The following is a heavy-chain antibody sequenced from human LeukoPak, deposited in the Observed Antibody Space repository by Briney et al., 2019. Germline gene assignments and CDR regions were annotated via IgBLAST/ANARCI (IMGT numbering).Heavy chain of an antibody. CDR2: VSYSGTT. CDR3: ARGGDYGANWFDP. D-gene: IGHD4-17*01. Sequence: SETLSLTCTVSGGSISSYYWSWIRQPPGKGLEWIGYVSYSGTTKYNPSLKSRVTMSVDMSKNRLSLRLTSVTAADTAVYYCARGGDYGANWFDPWGQGILVTVSS. CDR1: GGSISSYY. V-gene: IGHV4-59*01. J-gene: IGHJ5*02.